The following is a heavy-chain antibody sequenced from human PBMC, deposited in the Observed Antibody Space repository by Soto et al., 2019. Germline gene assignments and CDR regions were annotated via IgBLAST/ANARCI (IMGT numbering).Heavy chain of an antibody. J-gene: IGHJ4*02. V-gene: IGHV3-13*01. CDR2: IGTAGDT. D-gene: IGHD2-8*01. CDR3: ARGDIVLMVPTLTSFDY. CDR1: GFTFSSYD. Sequence: GGSLRLSCAASGFTFSSYDMHWVRQATGKGLEWVSAIGTAGDTYYPGSVKGRFTISRENAKNSLYLQMNSLRAEDTAVYYCARGDIVLMVPTLTSFDYWDQGSL.